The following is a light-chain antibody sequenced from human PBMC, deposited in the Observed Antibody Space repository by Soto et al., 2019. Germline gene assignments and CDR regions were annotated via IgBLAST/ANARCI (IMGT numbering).Light chain of an antibody. J-gene: IGKJ4*01. V-gene: IGKV1-39*01. CDR3: QKYNSGLRT. CDR1: QSISSY. Sequence: DIQMTQSPSSLSASVGDRVTITCRASQSISSYLNWYQQKPGKAPKLLIYAASSLQSGVPSRFSGSGSGTDFTLTISSLQPEDFATYYCQKYNSGLRTFGGGTTVEIK. CDR2: AAS.